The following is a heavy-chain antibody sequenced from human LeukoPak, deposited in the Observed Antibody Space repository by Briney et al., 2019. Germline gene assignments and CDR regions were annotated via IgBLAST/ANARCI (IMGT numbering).Heavy chain of an antibody. D-gene: IGHD3-10*01. CDR1: GGSFSGYY. CDR2: IDHSGGT. V-gene: IGHV4-34*01. CDR3: ARASAVLWFGEPNLGYYLDY. J-gene: IGHJ4*02. Sequence: SETLSLTCAVYGGSFSGYYWTYIRQPPGKGPEWIGEIDHSGGTNYNPSLKSRVTISVDTSKNPFSLKLSSVTAADTAVYYCARASAVLWFGEPNLGYYLDYWGQGTLVTVSS.